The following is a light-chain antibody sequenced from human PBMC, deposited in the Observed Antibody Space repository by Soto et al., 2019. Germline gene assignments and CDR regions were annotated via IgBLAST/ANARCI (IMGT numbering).Light chain of an antibody. CDR2: EVS. V-gene: IGLV2-14*01. J-gene: IGLJ2*01. CDR3: TSYRGSSTLV. Sequence: QSVLTQPASVSGSPGQSITISCTGTSRDVGGYKYVSWYQQHPGKAPKLIIYEVSNRPSGVSNRLSGSKSGNTASLTISGLQAEDEADYYCTSYRGSSTLVFGGGTKLTVL. CDR1: SRDVGGYKY.